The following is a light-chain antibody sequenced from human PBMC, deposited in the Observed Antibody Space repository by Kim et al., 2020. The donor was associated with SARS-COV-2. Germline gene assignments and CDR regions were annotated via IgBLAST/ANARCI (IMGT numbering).Light chain of an antibody. CDR1: QSISSW. V-gene: IGKV1-5*03. CDR2: KAS. Sequence: DIQMTQSPSTLSASVGDRVTITCRASQSISSWLAWYQQKPGKAPKLLISKASSLESGVPSRFSGSGSGTDFTLTISSLQPDDSATYYCQQYNSYSYTFGQGTKLET. J-gene: IGKJ2*01. CDR3: QQYNSYSYT.